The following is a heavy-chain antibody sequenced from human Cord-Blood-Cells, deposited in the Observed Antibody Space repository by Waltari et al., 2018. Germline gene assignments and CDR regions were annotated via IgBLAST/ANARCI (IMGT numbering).Heavy chain of an antibody. V-gene: IGHV1-69*09. CDR1: GGTFSSYA. D-gene: IGHD3-22*01. CDR3: ARGIDSSGYYYYYYYYMDV. Sequence: QVQLVQSGAEVKKPGSSVKVSCKASGGTFSSYAISWVRQAPGQGLEWMGRIIPILGIANYAQKFQGRGTITADKSTSTAYMELSSLRSEDTAVYYCARGIDSSGYYYYYYYYMDVWGKGTTVTVSS. CDR2: IIPILGIA. J-gene: IGHJ6*03.